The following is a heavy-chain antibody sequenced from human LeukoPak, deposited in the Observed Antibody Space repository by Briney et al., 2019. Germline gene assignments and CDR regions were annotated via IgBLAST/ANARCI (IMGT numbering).Heavy chain of an antibody. V-gene: IGHV4-39*07. J-gene: IGHJ6*02. CDR1: GGSITTTIYY. CDR2: LHSGSENT. D-gene: IGHD3-10*01. CDR3: ARSHSMARGVIDFYGLDV. Sequence: SETLSLTCTVSGGSITTTIYYWGWVRQAPGKGLEWIGALHSGSENTYYNPSLKTRVTISVATSKNLFSLNLSSVTAADTAVYYCARSHSMARGVIDFYGLDVWGHGTTVIVSS.